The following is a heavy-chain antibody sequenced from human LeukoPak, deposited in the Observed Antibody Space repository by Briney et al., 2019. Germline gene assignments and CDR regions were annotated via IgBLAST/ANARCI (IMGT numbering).Heavy chain of an antibody. Sequence: SLRLSCAGSGFIFNIYAMHWVRQPPGKGLEWVSGISWNSGTIDYADSVRGRFTISRDNSKNTLYLQMNSLRAEDTAVYYCARDLQRLRWYYYYYYGMDVWGQGTTVTVSS. J-gene: IGHJ6*02. CDR3: ARDLQRLRWYYYYYYGMDV. V-gene: IGHV3-9*01. CDR1: GFIFNIYA. D-gene: IGHD4-23*01. CDR2: ISWNSGTI.